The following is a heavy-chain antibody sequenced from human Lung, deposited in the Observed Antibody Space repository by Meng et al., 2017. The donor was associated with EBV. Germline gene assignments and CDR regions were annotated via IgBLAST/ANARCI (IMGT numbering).Heavy chain of an antibody. CDR1: GGSFSGYY. V-gene: IGHV4-34*01. J-gene: IGHJ4*02. CDR3: ASRRVNKGFDY. D-gene: IGHD2/OR15-2a*01. CDR2: INHSGST. Sequence: QVKLQQWGAGLLKPSETLALTCAVYGGSFSGYYWSWIRQPPGKGLEWIGEINHSGSTNYNPSLKSRVTISVDTSKNQFSLKLSSVTAADTAAYYCASRRVNKGFDYWGQGTLVTVSS.